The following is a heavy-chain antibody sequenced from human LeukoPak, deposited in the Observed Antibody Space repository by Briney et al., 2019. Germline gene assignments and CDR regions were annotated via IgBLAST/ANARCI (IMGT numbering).Heavy chain of an antibody. CDR2: INWHGGSI. J-gene: IGHJ3*02. V-gene: IGHV3-20*04. Sequence: GGSLRLSCAVSGFKFDDYGMNWVRQIPGKGLEWVSGINWHGGSIGYADSVKGRFTISRDNARNSLYLQMNNLRVEDTAVYYCARGYTNYGYVFDIWGQGTMVTVSS. CDR3: ARGYTNYGYVFDI. D-gene: IGHD4-11*01. CDR1: GFKFDDYG.